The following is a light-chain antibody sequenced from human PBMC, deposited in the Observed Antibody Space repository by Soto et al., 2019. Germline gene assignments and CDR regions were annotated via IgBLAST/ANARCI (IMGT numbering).Light chain of an antibody. J-gene: IGLJ2*01. CDR2: KAS. CDR1: ALPKQY. V-gene: IGLV3-25*03. Sequence: SYELTQPPSVSVSPGQTARITCSGDALPKQYAYWYQQKPGQAPVLVIYKASERPSGIPERFSGSSSGTTVTLTISGVQAEDEADYYCQSADSRGTYVVFGGGTKLTVL. CDR3: QSADSRGTYVV.